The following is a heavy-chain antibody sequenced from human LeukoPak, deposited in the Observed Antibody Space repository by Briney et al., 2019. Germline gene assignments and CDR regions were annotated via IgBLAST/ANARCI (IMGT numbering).Heavy chain of an antibody. V-gene: IGHV4-34*01. Sequence: SETLSLTCAVSGGSFSGYYWSWIRQPSGKGLEWIGEINHSGSTDYNPSLKSRVTISVDTSKNQFSLKLSSVTAADTAVYYCARGTMTTVTYYFDYWGQGTLVTVSS. CDR3: ARGTMTTVTYYFDY. CDR1: GGSFSGYY. D-gene: IGHD4-17*01. CDR2: INHSGST. J-gene: IGHJ4*02.